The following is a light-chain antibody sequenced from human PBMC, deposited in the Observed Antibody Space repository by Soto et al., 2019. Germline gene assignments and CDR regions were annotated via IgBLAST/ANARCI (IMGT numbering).Light chain of an antibody. Sequence: EIVLTQSPATLSLSPGERATLSCRASQSVSSYLAWYQQKPGQAPRLLIYDASNRATGIPARFSGSGSGTDFTLTISSLEPEDSAVYYCQQRSNQITFGQGTRLEIK. CDR2: DAS. CDR1: QSVSSY. CDR3: QQRSNQIT. J-gene: IGKJ5*01. V-gene: IGKV3-11*01.